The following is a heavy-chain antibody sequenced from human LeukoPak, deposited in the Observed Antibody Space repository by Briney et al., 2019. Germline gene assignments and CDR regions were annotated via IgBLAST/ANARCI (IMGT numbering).Heavy chain of an antibody. V-gene: IGHV1-8*01. Sequence: ASVKVSCKASGYTFTSYDINWVRQATRQGLEWMGFMNPNSGNTGYAQKFQGRVTMTRNTSISTAYMELSSLRSEDTAVYYCARSSVQYGSGSRCLGYWGQGTLVTVSS. CDR3: ARSSVQYGSGSRCLGY. D-gene: IGHD3-10*01. J-gene: IGHJ4*02. CDR1: GYTFTSYD. CDR2: MNPNSGNT.